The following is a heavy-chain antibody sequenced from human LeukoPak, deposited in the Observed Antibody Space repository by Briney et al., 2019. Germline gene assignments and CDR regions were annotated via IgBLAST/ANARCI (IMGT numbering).Heavy chain of an antibody. CDR3: AREGSFCSGGSCYGDFDI. Sequence: TLRLSCAASGVTFSNYAMHWVRTAPGKGLEWVAVISYDGSTKSYADSVKGRFTIFRDNSKNTLYLQMNSMRTEDTAVYYCAREGSFCSGGSCYGDFDIWGQGTMVTVSS. D-gene: IGHD2-15*01. V-gene: IGHV3-30*04. CDR1: GVTFSNYA. J-gene: IGHJ3*02. CDR2: ISYDGSTK.